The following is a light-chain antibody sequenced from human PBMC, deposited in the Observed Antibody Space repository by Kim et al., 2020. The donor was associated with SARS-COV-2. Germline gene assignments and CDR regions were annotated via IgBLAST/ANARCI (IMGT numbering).Light chain of an antibody. CDR1: NIGTKN. J-gene: IGLJ3*02. CDR2: GDS. V-gene: IGLV3-9*01. Sequence: ARGQTARMTWGGNNIGTKNLHWFQKKPGRAPVLVFCGDSNRPSGIPERFSGSNSGNTATLTISRARPGDEADYYCQVWDSSTGVFGGGTQLTVL. CDR3: QVWDSSTGV.